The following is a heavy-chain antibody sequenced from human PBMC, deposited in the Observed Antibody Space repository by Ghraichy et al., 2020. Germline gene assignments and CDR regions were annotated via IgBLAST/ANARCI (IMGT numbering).Heavy chain of an antibody. Sequence: GGSLRLSCAASGFTFSGSAMHWVRQASGKGLEWVGRIRSKANSYATAYAAAVKGRFTISRDDSKNTAYLQMNSLKTEDTAVYYCTSLSDRVGYCSSTSCYAYWGQGTLVTVSS. CDR3: TSLSDRVGYCSSTSCYAY. CDR2: IRSKANSYAT. D-gene: IGHD2-2*01. V-gene: IGHV3-73*01. CDR1: GFTFSGSA. J-gene: IGHJ4*02.